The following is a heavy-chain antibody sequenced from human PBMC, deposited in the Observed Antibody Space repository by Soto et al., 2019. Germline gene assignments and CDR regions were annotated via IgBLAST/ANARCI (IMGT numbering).Heavy chain of an antibody. V-gene: IGHV4-31*03. Sequence: QVQLQESGPGLVKPSQTLSLTCTVSGGSISSGGYYWSWIRQHPGKGLEWIGYIYSSGSTYYNPTLKSRVTISVDTSKNQFSLKLSSVTAADTAVYYCAREMVRGGWFDPWGQGTLVTVSS. D-gene: IGHD3-10*01. CDR3: AREMVRGGWFDP. J-gene: IGHJ5*02. CDR2: IYSSGST. CDR1: GGSISSGGYY.